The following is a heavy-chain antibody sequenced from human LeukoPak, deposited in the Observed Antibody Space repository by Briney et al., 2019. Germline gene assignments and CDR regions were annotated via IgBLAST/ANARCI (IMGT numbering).Heavy chain of an antibody. J-gene: IGHJ4*02. Sequence: PETLSLTCTVSGGSISSYYWGWIRQPPGKGLEWIGSIYYSGSTYYNPSLKSRVTISVDTSKNQFSLKLSSVTAANTAVYYCARDFDTAMVTPYFDYWGQGTLVTVSS. V-gene: IGHV4-39*07. D-gene: IGHD5-18*01. CDR1: GGSISSYY. CDR2: IYYSGST. CDR3: ARDFDTAMVTPYFDY.